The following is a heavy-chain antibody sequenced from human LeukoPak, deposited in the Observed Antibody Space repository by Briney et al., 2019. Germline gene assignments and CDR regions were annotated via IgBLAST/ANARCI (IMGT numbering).Heavy chain of an antibody. CDR2: IRSKANNYAT. V-gene: IGHV3-73*01. D-gene: IGHD1-26*01. CDR1: GLTFSGSA. Sequence: GGSLRLSCAASGLTFSGSAMHWVRQASGKGLEWVGRIRSKANNYATAYAASLKDRFTISRDDSKNTAYLQMNSLRAEDTAVYYCARDRRGGGGSYFDYWGQGTLVTVSS. J-gene: IGHJ4*02. CDR3: ARDRRGGGGSYFDY.